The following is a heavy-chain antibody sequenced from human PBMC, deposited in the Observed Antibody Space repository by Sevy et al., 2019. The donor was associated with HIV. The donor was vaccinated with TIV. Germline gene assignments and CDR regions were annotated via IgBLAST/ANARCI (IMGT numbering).Heavy chain of an antibody. D-gene: IGHD2-15*01. V-gene: IGHV1-18*01. CDR3: ARACSPGHSASFDP. Sequence: ASVKVSCKTSGYSFVSYGISWVRQAPGQSLEWVGWISPYDGNTNYAQKFQGRVTLTTDSSTNTAYMQLMSLRSDDTAVYYCARACSPGHSASFDPWGQGTLVTVSS. CDR2: ISPYDGNT. CDR1: GYSFVSYG. J-gene: IGHJ5*02.